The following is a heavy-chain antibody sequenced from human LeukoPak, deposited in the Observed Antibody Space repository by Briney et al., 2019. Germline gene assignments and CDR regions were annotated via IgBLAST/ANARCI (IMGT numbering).Heavy chain of an antibody. CDR2: ISWNSGSI. CDR1: GFTFDDYA. Sequence: PGGSLRLSCAASGFTFDDYAMHWVRQAPGKGLEWVSGISWNSGSIAYADSVKGRFTISRDNSKNTLYLQMNSLRAEDTAVYYCARGSSSWYRIDPWGQGTLVTVSS. CDR3: ARGSSSWYRIDP. J-gene: IGHJ5*02. V-gene: IGHV3-9*01. D-gene: IGHD6-13*01.